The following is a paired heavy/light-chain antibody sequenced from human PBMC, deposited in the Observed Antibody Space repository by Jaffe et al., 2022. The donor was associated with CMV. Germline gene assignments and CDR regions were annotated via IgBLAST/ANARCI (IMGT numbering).Heavy chain of an antibody. CDR3: ASVSPPRVVLRSGYYGGYFDS. J-gene: IGHJ4*02. D-gene: IGHD3-3*01. CDR2: IYYSGST. V-gene: IGHV4-39*01. CDR1: GGSISSSNYY. Sequence: QLQLQESGPGLVKPSETLSLTCTVSGGSISSSNYYWGWIRQPPGKGLEWIGSIYYSGSTFYNPSLKSRVTISADTSKNQFSLKLSSVTAADTAVYYCASVSPPRVVLRSGYYGGYFDSWGQGTLVTVSS.
Light chain of an antibody. V-gene: IGLV2-14*03. Sequence: QSALTQPASVSGSPGQSITISCTATSSDVGGYNYVSWYQQHPGKAPKLTIYDVSNRPSGVSDRFSGSKSGNTASLTISGLQAEDEADYYCSSYTSSSYWVFGGGTKLTVL. CDR2: DVS. CDR1: SSDVGGYNY. J-gene: IGLJ3*02. CDR3: SSYTSSSYWV.